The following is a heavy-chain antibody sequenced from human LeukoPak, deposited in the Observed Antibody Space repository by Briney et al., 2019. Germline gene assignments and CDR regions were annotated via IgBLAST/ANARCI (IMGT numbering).Heavy chain of an antibody. CDR3: AKEWSYYYDSSGYYSFDY. Sequence: GGSLRLSCAASGFTFSSYAMSWVRQAPGKGLEWVSAISGSGGSTYYADSVKGRFTISRDNSKNTLYLQMNSLRAEDTAVYYCAKEWSYYYDSSGYYSFDYWGQGTLVTVSS. CDR2: ISGSGGST. CDR1: GFTFSSYA. V-gene: IGHV3-23*01. D-gene: IGHD3-22*01. J-gene: IGHJ4*02.